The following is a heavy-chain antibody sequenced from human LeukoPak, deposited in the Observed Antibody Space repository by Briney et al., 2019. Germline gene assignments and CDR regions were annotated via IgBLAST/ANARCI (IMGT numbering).Heavy chain of an antibody. CDR2: IKPDETEK. Sequence: GGSLRLSCAASGFTFRASWMNWARQAPGKGLEWVANIKPDETEKYYADSVKGRFTISRDNAENSLYLQMNSLRAEDTAVYFCEGGVGTTCGQGTLVTVSS. D-gene: IGHD1-26*01. CDR3: EGGVGTT. V-gene: IGHV3-7*01. J-gene: IGHJ5*02. CDR1: GFTFRASW.